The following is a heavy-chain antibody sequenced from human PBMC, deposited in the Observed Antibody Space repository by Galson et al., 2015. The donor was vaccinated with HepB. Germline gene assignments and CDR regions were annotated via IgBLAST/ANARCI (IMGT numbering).Heavy chain of an antibody. D-gene: IGHD2-2*01. J-gene: IGHJ6*02. CDR3: AKAAGDCSSTSCYGYSYYYYGMDV. V-gene: IGHV3-23*01. Sequence: SLRLSCAASGFTFSSYAMSWVRQAPGKGLEWVSAISGSGGSTYYADSVKGRFTISRDNSKNTLYLQMNSLRAEDTAVYYCAKAAGDCSSTSCYGYSYYYYGMDVWGQGTTVTVSS. CDR1: GFTFSSYA. CDR2: ISGSGGST.